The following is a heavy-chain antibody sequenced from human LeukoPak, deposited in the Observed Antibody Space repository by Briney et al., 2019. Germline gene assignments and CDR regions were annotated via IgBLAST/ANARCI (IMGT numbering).Heavy chain of an antibody. CDR2: ISYDGRNK. CDR3: ASRTLYSSSSDY. Sequence: GGSLSLSCAASGFTFSSYGMHWVRQAPGKGLEWVAVISYDGRNKYYADSVKGRFTISRDNAKNSLYLQMNSLRAEDTAVYYCASRTLYSSSSDYWGQGTLVTVSS. V-gene: IGHV3-30*03. D-gene: IGHD6-13*01. J-gene: IGHJ4*02. CDR1: GFTFSSYG.